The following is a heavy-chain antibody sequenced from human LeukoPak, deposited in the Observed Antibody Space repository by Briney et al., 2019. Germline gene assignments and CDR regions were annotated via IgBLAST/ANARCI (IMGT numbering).Heavy chain of an antibody. D-gene: IGHD2-2*02. CDR2: INHSGST. Sequence: SETLSLTCAVYGGSFSGYYWSWIRQPPGKGLEWIGEINHSGSTNYNPSLRSRVTISVDTSKNQFSLKLSSVTAADTAVYYCARGGIVYCSSTSCYRGKTVDYWGQGTLVTVSS. CDR1: GGSFSGYY. CDR3: ARGGIVYCSSTSCYRGKTVDY. V-gene: IGHV4-34*01. J-gene: IGHJ4*02.